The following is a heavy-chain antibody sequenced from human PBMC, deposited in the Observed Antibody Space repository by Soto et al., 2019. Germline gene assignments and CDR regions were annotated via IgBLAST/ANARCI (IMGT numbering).Heavy chain of an antibody. CDR2: IYYSGST. CDR3: ARRSGIAAAGTGCYFDY. Sequence: PSETLSLTCTVSGGSISSSSYYWGWIRQPPGKGLEWIGSIYYSGSTYYNPSLKSRVTISVDTSENQFSLKLSSVTAADTAVYYCARRSGIAAAGTGCYFDYWGQGTLVTVSS. CDR1: GGSISSSSYY. V-gene: IGHV4-39*01. D-gene: IGHD6-13*01. J-gene: IGHJ4*02.